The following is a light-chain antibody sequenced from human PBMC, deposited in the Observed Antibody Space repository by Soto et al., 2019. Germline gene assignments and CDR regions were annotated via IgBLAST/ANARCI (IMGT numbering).Light chain of an antibody. V-gene: IGKV3-20*01. CDR1: QSVSNNY. J-gene: IGKJ1*01. CDR3: QQYCSSGT. CDR2: GAS. Sequence: EIGLTKSPGTLSLSPGERATLSCRASQSVSNNYLAWYQQKPGQAPRLPIYGASNRATGIPDRFSGSGSGTDFTLTISRLEPEDCAVYYCQQYCSSGTFGQGTNVDI.